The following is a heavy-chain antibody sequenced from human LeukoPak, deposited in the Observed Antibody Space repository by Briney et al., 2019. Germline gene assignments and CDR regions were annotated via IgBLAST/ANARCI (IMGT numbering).Heavy chain of an antibody. CDR2: IYYSGST. V-gene: IGHV4-59*01. CDR1: GGSISSYY. Sequence: PSETLSLTCTVSGGSISSYYWSWIRQPPGKGLEWIGYIYYSGSTTYNPSLKSRVTISVDTSKNQYSLKLNSVTAADTAVYYCARDLSNWGFDSWGQGTLVTVSS. D-gene: IGHD7-27*01. J-gene: IGHJ4*02. CDR3: ARDLSNWGFDS.